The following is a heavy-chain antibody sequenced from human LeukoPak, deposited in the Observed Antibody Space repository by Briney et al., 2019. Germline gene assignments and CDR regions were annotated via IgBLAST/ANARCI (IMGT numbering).Heavy chain of an antibody. Sequence: ASVKVSCKASGYTFTSYGISWVRQAPGQGLEWMGWISAYNGNTNYAQKLQGRVTMTTDTSTSTAYMELRSLRSDDTAVYYCARDLLVANNYYYGMDVWGQGTTVTVSS. J-gene: IGHJ6*02. CDR2: ISAYNGNT. D-gene: IGHD2-8*02. V-gene: IGHV1-18*01. CDR1: GYTFTSYG. CDR3: ARDLLVANNYYYGMDV.